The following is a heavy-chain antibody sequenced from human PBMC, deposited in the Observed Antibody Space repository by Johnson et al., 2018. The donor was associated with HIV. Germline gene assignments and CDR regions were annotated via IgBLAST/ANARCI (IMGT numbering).Heavy chain of an antibody. CDR3: ATISVIPSRVNDAFDI. D-gene: IGHD3-16*02. CDR2: ISYDGSNK. Sequence: VQLVESGGGVVRPGRSLRLSCAASGFTFSSYAMPWVRQAPGKGLEWVAVISYDGSNKSYADSVKCRFPLSRDNSKTTLYLQMNSLRAEDTAVYYCATISVIPSRVNDAFDIWGQGTMVTVSS. J-gene: IGHJ3*02. V-gene: IGHV3-30-3*01. CDR1: GFTFSSYA.